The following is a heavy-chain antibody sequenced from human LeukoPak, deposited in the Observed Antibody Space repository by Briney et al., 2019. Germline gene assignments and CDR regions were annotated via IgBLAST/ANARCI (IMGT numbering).Heavy chain of an antibody. J-gene: IGHJ4*02. D-gene: IGHD4-11*01. Sequence: SETLSLTCTVSGGSISSSSYYWGWIRQPPGKGLEWIGSIYYSGSTYYNPSLKSRVTISVDTSKNQFSLKLSSVTAADTAVYYCARVTIRESCDYWGQGTLVTVSS. CDR2: IYYSGST. V-gene: IGHV4-39*01. CDR3: ARVTIRESCDY. CDR1: GGSISSSSYY.